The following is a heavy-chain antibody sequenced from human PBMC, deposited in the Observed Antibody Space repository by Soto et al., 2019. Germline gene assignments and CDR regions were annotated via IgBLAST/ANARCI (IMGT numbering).Heavy chain of an antibody. Sequence: LSLTCTVSAASFSKYYWTCLRQPPGKGLEWIGYVYFNGNTNYNPSLKRRVSISIDTSKNQISLTLNSVTAADTAVYYCASVTFGGVVLAHWGQGTLVTVSS. CDR2: VYFNGNT. CDR1: AASFSKYY. CDR3: ASVTFGGVVLAH. V-gene: IGHV4-59*01. J-gene: IGHJ4*02. D-gene: IGHD3-16*01.